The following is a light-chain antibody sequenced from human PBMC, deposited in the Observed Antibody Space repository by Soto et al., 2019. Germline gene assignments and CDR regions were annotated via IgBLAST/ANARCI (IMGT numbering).Light chain of an antibody. CDR3: SSYTSSSTLV. J-gene: IGLJ2*01. CDR2: DVS. CDR1: SSDVGNYNS. V-gene: IGLV2-14*03. Sequence: QSALTQPASVSGSPGQSITISCTGTSSDVGNYNSVSWYQQHPGKAPKLMIYDVSNRPSGVSNRVSGSKSGNTASLTISGLQAEYEADYYCSSYTSSSTLVFGGGTKVTVL.